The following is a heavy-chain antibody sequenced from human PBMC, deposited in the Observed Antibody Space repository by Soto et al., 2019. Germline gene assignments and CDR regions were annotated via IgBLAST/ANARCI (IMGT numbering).Heavy chain of an antibody. J-gene: IGHJ4*02. CDR2: ISGSGGST. Sequence: GGSLRLSCAASGFTFSSYAMSWVRQAPGKGLEWVSAISGSGGSTYYADSMKGRVTISRDNSKNTLYLQMNSLRAEDTAVYYCAKVPARYYYDSSGYYYFDYWGQGTLVTVSS. CDR1: GFTFSSYA. V-gene: IGHV3-23*01. D-gene: IGHD3-22*01. CDR3: AKVPARYYYDSSGYYYFDY.